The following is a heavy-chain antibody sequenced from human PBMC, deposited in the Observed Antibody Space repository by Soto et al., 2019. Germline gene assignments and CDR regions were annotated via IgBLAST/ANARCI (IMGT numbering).Heavy chain of an antibody. D-gene: IGHD3-10*01. CDR1: GFTFSSYS. CDR2: ISSSISTI. J-gene: IGHJ5*02. Sequence: EVQLVESGGGLVQPGGSLRLSCAASGFTFSSYSMNWVGQAPGKGLEWVSYISSSISTIYYADSVKGRFTISRDNAKNSLYLKMNSLRDEDTAVYYCAREGGSFNWFDPWGQGTLVTVSS. CDR3: AREGGSFNWFDP. V-gene: IGHV3-48*02.